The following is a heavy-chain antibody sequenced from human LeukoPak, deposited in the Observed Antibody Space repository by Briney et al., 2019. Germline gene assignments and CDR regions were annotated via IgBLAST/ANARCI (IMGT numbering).Heavy chain of an antibody. CDR2: IIPIFGTA. CDR1: GGTFISYA. CDR3: AARYSGYDGGDFDI. V-gene: IGHV1-69*01. D-gene: IGHD5-12*01. Sequence: SVTVSFEASGGTFISYAISWVGQAPGQGLEWMGGIIPIFGTANYAQKFQGRVTITADESTSTAYMELSSLRSEDTAVYYCAARYSGYDGGDFDIWGQGTMVTVSS. J-gene: IGHJ3*02.